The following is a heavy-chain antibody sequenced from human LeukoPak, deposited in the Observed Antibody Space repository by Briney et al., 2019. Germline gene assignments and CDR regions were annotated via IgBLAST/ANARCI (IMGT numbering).Heavy chain of an antibody. CDR2: ISKTAGDT. J-gene: IGHJ4*02. CDR1: GFTFSDSY. CDR3: ARSMIGVAGTACVY. Sequence: GGSLRLSCAASGFTFSDSYMSWVRQAPGKGLEWVSDISKTAGDTYYGDSVKGRFTTSRDNSKNTLYLQMSSLRAEDTAIYYCARSMIGVAGTACVYWGPGTLVTVPS. D-gene: IGHD6-19*01. V-gene: IGHV3-11*03.